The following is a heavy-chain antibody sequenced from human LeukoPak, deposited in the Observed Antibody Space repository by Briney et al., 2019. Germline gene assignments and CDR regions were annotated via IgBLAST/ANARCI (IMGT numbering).Heavy chain of an antibody. CDR1: GFTFSSYA. Sequence: GGSLRLSCAASGFTFSSYAMNWVRQAPGKGLEWVSSISSSSSYIYYADSVKGRFTISRDNAKNSLYLQMNSLRAEDTAVYYCARDRGYSYGYTDAFDIWGQGTMVTVSS. V-gene: IGHV3-21*01. D-gene: IGHD5-18*01. J-gene: IGHJ3*02. CDR3: ARDRGYSYGYTDAFDI. CDR2: ISSSSSYI.